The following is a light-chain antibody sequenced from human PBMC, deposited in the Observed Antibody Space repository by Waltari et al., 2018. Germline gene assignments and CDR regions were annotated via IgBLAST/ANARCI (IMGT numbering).Light chain of an antibody. J-gene: IGKJ3*01. CDR3: QHSYSTPPFT. V-gene: IGKV1-39*01. Sequence: DIQMTQSPSSLSASVGARVTISCRASQTISFYLNWFQQKPGKAPKLLIYAASSLQSGVPSRFSGSGSGTDFTLTISSLQPEDFATYYCQHSYSTPPFTFGPGTKVDIK. CDR2: AAS. CDR1: QTISFY.